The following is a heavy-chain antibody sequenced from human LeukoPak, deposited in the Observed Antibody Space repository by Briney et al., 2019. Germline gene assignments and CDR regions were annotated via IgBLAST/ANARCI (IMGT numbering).Heavy chain of an antibody. Sequence: SETLSLTCTVSGGSISSYHWSWIRQPAGKGLEWIGRIYTSGSTNYNPSLKSRVTMSVDTSKNQFSLKLSSVTAADTAVYYCARDGMVRGAFDIWGQGTMVTVSS. CDR1: GGSISSYH. CDR3: ARDGMVRGAFDI. D-gene: IGHD3-10*01. V-gene: IGHV4-4*07. CDR2: IYTSGST. J-gene: IGHJ3*02.